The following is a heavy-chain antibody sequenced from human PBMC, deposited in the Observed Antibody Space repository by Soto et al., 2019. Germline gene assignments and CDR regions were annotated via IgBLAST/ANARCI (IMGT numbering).Heavy chain of an antibody. CDR1: GFTVSSNY. V-gene: IGHV3-53*01. CDR2: IYSGGST. Sequence: GGSLRLSCAASGFTVSSNYMSWVRQAPGKGLEWVSVIYSGGSTYYADSVKGRFTISRDNSKNTLYLQMNSLRSEDTAVYYCARPSRGGAFDIWGQGTMVTVS. D-gene: IGHD1-26*01. J-gene: IGHJ3*02. CDR3: ARPSRGGAFDI.